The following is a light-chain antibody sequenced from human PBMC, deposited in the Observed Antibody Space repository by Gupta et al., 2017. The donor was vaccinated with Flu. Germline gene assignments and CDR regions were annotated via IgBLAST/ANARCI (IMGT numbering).Light chain of an antibody. CDR1: SSDVGGYNY. Sequence: QSALTQPASVSGSPGPSITISCTGTSSDVGGYNYVSWYQQHPGKAPKLIIYEVRNRPSGVSNRFSGSKSGNTASLTISGLQAEDEADYYCNSYTSSSTWVFGGGTKLTVL. J-gene: IGLJ3*02. CDR3: NSYTSSSTWV. CDR2: EVR. V-gene: IGLV2-14*01.